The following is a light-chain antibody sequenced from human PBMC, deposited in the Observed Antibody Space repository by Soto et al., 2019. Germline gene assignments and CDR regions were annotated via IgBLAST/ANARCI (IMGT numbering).Light chain of an antibody. CDR3: QQSYSNPRT. J-gene: IGKJ1*01. V-gene: IGKV1-39*01. CDR2: AAS. Sequence: DIPMTQSPSSLSASVGDRVTITCRASENIARYLNWYQQRPGKAPELLISAASSLQSGVPSRFSGGGSGTDFTLTISSLQPEDFATYYCQQSYSNPRTFGQGTKVQIK. CDR1: ENIARY.